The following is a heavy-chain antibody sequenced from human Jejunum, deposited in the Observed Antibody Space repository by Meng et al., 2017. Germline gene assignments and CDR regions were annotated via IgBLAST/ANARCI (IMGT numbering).Heavy chain of an antibody. D-gene: IGHD3-3*02. J-gene: IGHJ4*02. V-gene: IGHV1-18*01. CDR1: GYTCTKDG. CDR2: ISADNGNA. Sequence: QVQVGQSGAEVKEAGASVKVSCKAYGYTCTKDGCNWVRQAPGQGLEWMAWISADNGNAKYAQNLQDRVTLTTETSTTTAYMELRNLRSDDTAVYYCTRGGMTSETTFFLHWGQGTLVTVSS. CDR3: TRGGMTSETTFFLH.